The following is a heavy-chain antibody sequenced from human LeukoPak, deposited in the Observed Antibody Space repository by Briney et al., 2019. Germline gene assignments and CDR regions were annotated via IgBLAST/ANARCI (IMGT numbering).Heavy chain of an antibody. CDR2: IYYSGST. CDR1: GGSISSGGYY. V-gene: IGHV4-31*03. CDR3: ARYGTTYYYDSSGHGKSTFDY. D-gene: IGHD3-22*01. J-gene: IGHJ4*02. Sequence: PSETLSLTCTVSGGSISSGGYYWSWIRQHPGKGLEWIGYIYYSGSTYYNPSLKSRVTISVDTSKNQFSLKLSSVTAADTAVYYCARYGTTYYYDSSGHGKSTFDYWGQGTLVTVSS.